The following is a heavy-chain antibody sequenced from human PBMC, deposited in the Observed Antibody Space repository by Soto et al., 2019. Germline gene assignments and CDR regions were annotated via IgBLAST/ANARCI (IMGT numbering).Heavy chain of an antibody. CDR1: VFTFSSYA. CDR2: ISGSGGST. D-gene: IGHD6-19*01. J-gene: IGHJ6*02. V-gene: IGHV3-23*01. CDR3: AKEGAVTWGVHYYYGMDV. Sequence: PGWSLRLSCSASVFTFSSYAMSWFRQAPGKGLEWVSAISGSGGSTYYADSVKGRFTISRDNSKNALYLQMNSLRAEDTAVYYCAKEGAVTWGVHYYYGMDVWGQGTTVTVSS.